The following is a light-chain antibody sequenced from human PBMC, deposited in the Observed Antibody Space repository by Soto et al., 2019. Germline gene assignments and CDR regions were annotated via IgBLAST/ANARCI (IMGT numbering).Light chain of an antibody. CDR2: GTS. V-gene: IGKV3-20*01. CDR1: QTVSSTY. Sequence: ELVLTHSPDTLSLSPGERATLSCRASQTVSSTYLTWFQQQPGQAPRLLIYGTSSRATGIPDRFSASGSGTDFTLTISRLEPEDFAVYYCQQYGTSAITFGQGTRLEIK. CDR3: QQYGTSAIT. J-gene: IGKJ5*01.